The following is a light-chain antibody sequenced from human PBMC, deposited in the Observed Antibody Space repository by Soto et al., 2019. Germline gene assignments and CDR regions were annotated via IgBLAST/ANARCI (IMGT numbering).Light chain of an antibody. CDR1: QSITTW. CDR3: QQYYGTPVT. V-gene: IGKV1-5*01. CDR2: DVS. J-gene: IGKJ4*01. Sequence: DIQMTQSPSTVSAYVGDSVTITCRASQSITTWLAWYQQRPGKAPKLLIYDVSSLQSGVPSRFSGSGSGTDFTLTISSLQAEDVAVYYCQQYYGTPVTFGGGTKVDIK.